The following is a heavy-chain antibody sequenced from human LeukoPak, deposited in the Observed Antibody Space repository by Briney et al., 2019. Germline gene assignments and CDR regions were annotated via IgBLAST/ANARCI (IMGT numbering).Heavy chain of an antibody. D-gene: IGHD3-22*01. CDR3: ATTYYYDSSGYPGLGY. V-gene: IGHV1/OR15-1*01. CDR2: INPNSGGT. J-gene: IGHJ4*02. CDR1: GYIFTDYY. Sequence: ASVKVSCKASGYIFTDYYMHWVRQAPGQELGWMGRINPNSGGTNYAQKFQGRVTMTRDTSISTAYTELSSLRSEDTAVYYCATTYYYDSSGYPGLGYWGQGTLVTVSS.